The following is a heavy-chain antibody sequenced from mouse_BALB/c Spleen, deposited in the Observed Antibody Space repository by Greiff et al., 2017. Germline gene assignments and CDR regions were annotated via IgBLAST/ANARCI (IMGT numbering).Heavy chain of an antibody. CDR2: ISSGGSYT. CDR3: ASPYDYDYAMDY. CDR1: GFTFSSYG. J-gene: IGHJ4*01. Sequence: EVKVVESGGDLVKPGGSLKLSCAASGFTFSSYGMSWVRQTPDKRLEWVATISSGGSYTYYPDSVKGRFTISRDNAKNTLYLQMSSLKSEDTAMYYCASPYDYDYAMDYWGQGTSVTVSS. D-gene: IGHD2-4*01. V-gene: IGHV5-6*01.